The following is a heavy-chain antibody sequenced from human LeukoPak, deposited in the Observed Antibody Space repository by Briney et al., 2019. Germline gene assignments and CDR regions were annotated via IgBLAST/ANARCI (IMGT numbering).Heavy chain of an antibody. V-gene: IGHV1-2*02. J-gene: IGHJ3*02. Sequence: ASVKVSCKASGYTFTGYYMHWVRQAPGQGLEWMGWINPNSGGTNYAQKFQGRVTMTRDTSISTAYMELSRLRSDDTAVYYCARGRTVVVPYDAFDIWGQGTMVTVSS. D-gene: IGHD2-15*01. CDR3: ARGRTVVVPYDAFDI. CDR1: GYTFTGYY. CDR2: INPNSGGT.